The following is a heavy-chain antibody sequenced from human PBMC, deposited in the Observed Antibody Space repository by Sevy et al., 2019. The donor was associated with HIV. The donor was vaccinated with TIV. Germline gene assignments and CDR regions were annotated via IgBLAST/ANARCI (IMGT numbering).Heavy chain of an antibody. CDR2: ISSSGSTI. Sequence: GGSLRLSCAASGFTFSDYYMSWIRQAPGKGLEWDSYISSSGSTIYYADSVKGRFTISRDNAKNSLYLQMNSLRAEDTAVYFCASSTVTTRGDYWGQGTLVTVSS. CDR1: GFTFSDYY. D-gene: IGHD4-17*01. J-gene: IGHJ4*02. CDR3: ASSTVTTRGDY. V-gene: IGHV3-11*01.